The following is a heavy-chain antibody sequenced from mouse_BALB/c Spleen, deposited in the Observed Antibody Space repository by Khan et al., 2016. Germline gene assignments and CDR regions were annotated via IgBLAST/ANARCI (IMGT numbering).Heavy chain of an antibody. V-gene: IGHV3-2*02. CDR1: GYSITSDYA. CDR2: ISYSGST. J-gene: IGHJ2*01. Sequence: EVQLVESGPGLVKPSQSLSLTCTVTGYSITSDYAWNWIRQFPGNKLEWMGYISYSGSTSYNPSLKSRISITRDTSKNQFFLQLNSVTTEDTATYYCASRNLDVDYWGQGTTLTVSS. D-gene: IGHD4-1*02. CDR3: ASRNLDVDY.